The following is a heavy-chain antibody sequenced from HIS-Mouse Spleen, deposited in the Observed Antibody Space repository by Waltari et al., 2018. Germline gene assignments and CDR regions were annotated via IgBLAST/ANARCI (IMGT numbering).Heavy chain of an antibody. J-gene: IGHJ4*02. CDR1: GGSISSYY. Sequence: QVQLQESGPGLVKPSETLSLTCPVSGGSISSYYWSWTRQPPGKGLEWIGYIYYSGSTNYNPSLKSRVTISVDTSKNQFSLKLSSVTAADTAVYYCGGIAVAGSSPDYWGQGTLVTVSS. V-gene: IGHV4-59*01. CDR3: GGIAVAGSSPDY. CDR2: IYYSGST. D-gene: IGHD6-19*01.